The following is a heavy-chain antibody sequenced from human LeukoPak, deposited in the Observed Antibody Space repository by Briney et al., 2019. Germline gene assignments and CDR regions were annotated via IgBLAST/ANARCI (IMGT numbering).Heavy chain of an antibody. CDR1: GYTFTGYY. Sequence: GASVKVSCKASGYTFTGYYMHWVRQAPGQGLEWMGRINPNSGGTNYAQKFQGRVTMTRDTSISTAYMELSRLRSDDTAVYYCARSTVPVYDFWSGYQTYYFDYWGQGTLVTVSS. CDR2: INPNSGGT. V-gene: IGHV1-2*06. J-gene: IGHJ4*02. CDR3: ARSTVPVYDFWSGYQTYYFDY. D-gene: IGHD3-3*01.